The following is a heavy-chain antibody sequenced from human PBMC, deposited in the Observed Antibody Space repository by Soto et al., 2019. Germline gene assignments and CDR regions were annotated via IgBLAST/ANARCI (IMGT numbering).Heavy chain of an antibody. CDR2: IYYSGST. D-gene: IGHD6-6*01. Sequence: SGTLSLTCTVAGGSISSYCCSWIRQPPGKGLEWIGYIYYSGSTNYNPSLKSRVTISVDTSKDQFSLKLSSVTAADTAVYYCSRVTGRPPSSWHYFDYWGQGTLVTVSS. CDR3: SRVTGRPPSSWHYFDY. V-gene: IGHV4-59*01. J-gene: IGHJ4*02. CDR1: GGSISSYC.